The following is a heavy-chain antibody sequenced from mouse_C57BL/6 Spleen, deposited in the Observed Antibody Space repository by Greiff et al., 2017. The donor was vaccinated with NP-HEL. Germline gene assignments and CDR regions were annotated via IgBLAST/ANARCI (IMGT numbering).Heavy chain of an antibody. J-gene: IGHJ4*01. V-gene: IGHV1-42*01. CDR3: GRRAGNYCAMDY. Sequence: EVQLQQSGPELVKPGASVKISCKASGYSFTGYYMNWVKQSPEQGLEWIGEINPSAGGTTYNQKFKAKATLTVDKSSSTAYMQLNSLTSEDSAVYYGGRRAGNYCAMDYWGQGTSLTVSS. CDR2: INPSAGGT. D-gene: IGHD1-1*01. CDR1: GYSFTGYY.